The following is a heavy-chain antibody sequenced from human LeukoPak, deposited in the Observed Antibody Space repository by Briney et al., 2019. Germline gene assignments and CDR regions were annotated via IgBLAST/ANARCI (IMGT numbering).Heavy chain of an antibody. J-gene: IGHJ4*02. Sequence: SETLSLTCTVSGGSISRGGYYWSWIRQHPGKGLEWIGYIYYSGSTYYNPSLKSRVTISVDTSKNQFSLKLSSVTAADTAVYYCARAGHYYDSSGYGQFDYWGQGTLVTVSS. D-gene: IGHD3-22*01. CDR1: GGSISRGGYY. CDR3: ARAGHYYDSSGYGQFDY. V-gene: IGHV4-31*03. CDR2: IYYSGST.